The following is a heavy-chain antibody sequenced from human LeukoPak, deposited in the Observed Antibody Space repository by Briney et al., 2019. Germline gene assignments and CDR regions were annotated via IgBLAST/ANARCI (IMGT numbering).Heavy chain of an antibody. CDR2: IIPIFGTA. V-gene: IGHV1-69*13. Sequence: SVKVSCKASGGTFSSYAISWVRQAPGQGLEWMGGIIPIFGTANYAQKLQGRVTITADESTSTAYMELSSLRSEDTAVYYCARVSVAGIAEFGYDYWGQGTLVTVSS. D-gene: IGHD6-19*01. CDR3: ARVSVAGIAEFGYDY. J-gene: IGHJ4*02. CDR1: GGTFSSYA.